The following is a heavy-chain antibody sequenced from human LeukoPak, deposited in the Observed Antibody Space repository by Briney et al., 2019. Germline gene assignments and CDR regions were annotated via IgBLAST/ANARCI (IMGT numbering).Heavy chain of an antibody. D-gene: IGHD3-3*01. J-gene: IGHJ4*02. CDR2: ICNGRTT. CDR3: ASGLEDYDFWSGYLH. V-gene: IGHV4-39*01. Sequence: SETLSLTCTVSGDSISSITYYWAWIRQPPGKGLEWIGSICNGRTTYYNPSLKGRVTMSIDTSKNQFSLKLTSVTAADTAVYYCASGLEDYDFWSGYLHWGQGTLVTVSS. CDR1: GDSISSITYY.